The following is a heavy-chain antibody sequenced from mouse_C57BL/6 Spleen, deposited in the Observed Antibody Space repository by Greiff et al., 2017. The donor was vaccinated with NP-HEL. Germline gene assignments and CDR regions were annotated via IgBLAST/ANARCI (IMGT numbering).Heavy chain of an antibody. J-gene: IGHJ3*01. CDR3: ARRTYYSNYVLAY. CDR2: ISSGSSTI. V-gene: IGHV5-17*01. Sequence: EVMLVESGGGLVKPGGSLKLSCAASGFTFSDYGMHWVRQAPEKGLEWVAYISSGSSTIYYADTVKGRFTISRDNAKNTLFLQMTSLRSEDTAMYYCARRTYYSNYVLAYWGQGTLVTVSA. D-gene: IGHD2-5*01. CDR1: GFTFSDYG.